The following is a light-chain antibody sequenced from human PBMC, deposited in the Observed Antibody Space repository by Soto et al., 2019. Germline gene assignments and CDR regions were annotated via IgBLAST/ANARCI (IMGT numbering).Light chain of an antibody. CDR3: AAWDDSLSVV. J-gene: IGLJ1*01. V-gene: IGLV1-47*01. CDR1: TSNIGSNY. Sequence: QSVLTQPPSASETPRQRVTISCSGSTSNIGSNYVFWYQHLPGTAPKLLIYKNNQRPSGVPDRFSGSKSGTSASLAISGLRSEDEADYYCAAWDDSLSVVFGTGTKVTVL. CDR2: KNN.